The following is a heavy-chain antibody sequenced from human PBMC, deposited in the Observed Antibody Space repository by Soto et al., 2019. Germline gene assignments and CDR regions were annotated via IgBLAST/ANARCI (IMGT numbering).Heavy chain of an antibody. CDR1: GFTFSDHY. J-gene: IGHJ4*02. CDR3: ALWFGESFEY. CDR2: SRNKTKSYTT. V-gene: IGHV3-72*01. D-gene: IGHD3-10*01. Sequence: GGSLRLSCAASGFTFSDHYLDWVRQAPGKGLEWVGRSRNKTKSYTTEYAASVKGRFTISRDDSKNSLYLQMNSLKTEDTAVYYCALWFGESFEYWGQGTLVTVSS.